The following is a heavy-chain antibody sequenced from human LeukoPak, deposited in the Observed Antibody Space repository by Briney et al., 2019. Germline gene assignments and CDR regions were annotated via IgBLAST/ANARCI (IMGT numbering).Heavy chain of an antibody. CDR1: GFTFSSYA. D-gene: IGHD4-17*01. CDR3: ARGSHGEHDS. Sequence: PGGSLRLSCAASGFTFSSYAMSWVRQAPGKGLEWVAAIDRSGGSTFYADSVKGRFTISKDNSKNTLYLQINSLRVDDTAIYYCARGSHGEHDSWGQGTLVTVSS. J-gene: IGHJ5*01. CDR2: IDRSGGST. V-gene: IGHV3-23*01.